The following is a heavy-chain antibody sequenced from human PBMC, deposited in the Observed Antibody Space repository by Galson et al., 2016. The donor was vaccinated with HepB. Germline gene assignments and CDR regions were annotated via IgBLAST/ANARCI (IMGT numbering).Heavy chain of an antibody. D-gene: IGHD4-17*01. V-gene: IGHV3-23*01. Sequence: SLRLSCAGSGFIFSTYAMSWVRQAPGKGLEWVSAIRGSGNGIDYADSVKGRFTISRDNSKNTLYLQMSSLRAEDTAVYYCAKSATKQLRDVNAHDIWGQGTMVTVSS. CDR1: GFIFSTYA. J-gene: IGHJ3*02. CDR3: AKSATKQLRDVNAHDI. CDR2: IRGSGNGI.